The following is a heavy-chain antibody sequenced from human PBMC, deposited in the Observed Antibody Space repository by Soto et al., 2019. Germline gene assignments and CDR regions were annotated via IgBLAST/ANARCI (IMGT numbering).Heavy chain of an antibody. CDR3: SRSLDS. Sequence: VGSLRLSCAASGFTFTNFWMDWVRQAPGKGLEWVANINPDGSGKHYVDSVRGRFTISRDNAQNSVYLQMSRLTAEDSALYYCSRSLDSWGQGTRVTVSS. CDR2: INPDGSGK. V-gene: IGHV3-7*01. J-gene: IGHJ4*02. CDR1: GFTFTNFW.